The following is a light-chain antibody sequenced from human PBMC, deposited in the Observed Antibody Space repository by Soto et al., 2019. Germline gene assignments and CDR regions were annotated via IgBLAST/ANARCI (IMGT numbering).Light chain of an antibody. CDR1: QSVTTN. CDR3: QQYNSWPPWT. CDR2: CAS. V-gene: IGKV3-15*01. Sequence: EVVMTQSPATLSVSPGERATLSCRASQSVTTNMAWYQQKPGQAPRLLIYCASTRATGIPARFSGSGSGTDFTLTISSLQSEDFAVYYCQQYNSWPPWTFGQGTKVDIK. J-gene: IGKJ1*01.